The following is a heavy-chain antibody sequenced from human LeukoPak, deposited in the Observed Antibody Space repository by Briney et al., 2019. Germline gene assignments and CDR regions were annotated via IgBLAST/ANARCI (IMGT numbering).Heavy chain of an antibody. J-gene: IGHJ5*02. CDR3: ARAGIAVPLGFDP. CDR1: GASIRISNYY. D-gene: IGHD6-19*01. Sequence: PSETLSLTCTVSGASIRISNYYWSWIRQPPGKGLEWIGYIYYSGSTNYNPSLKSRVTISVDTSKNQFSLKLSSVTAADTAVYYCARAGIAVPLGFDPWGQGTLVTVSS. V-gene: IGHV4-61*01. CDR2: IYYSGST.